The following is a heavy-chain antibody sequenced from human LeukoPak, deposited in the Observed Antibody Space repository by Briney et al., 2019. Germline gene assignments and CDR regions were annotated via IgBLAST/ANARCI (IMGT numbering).Heavy chain of an antibody. D-gene: IGHD3-22*01. J-gene: IGHJ4*02. V-gene: IGHV3-30-3*01. CDR1: GFTFSSYV. CDR3: ARVANYYDSSGYYTVYDY. Sequence: PGGSLRLSCKASGFTFSSYVMHWVRQAPGKGLEWVAVISYDGSNKYYADSVKGRFTISRDNSKNTLYLQMNSLRAEDTAVYYCARVANYYDSSGYYTVYDYWGQGTLVTVSS. CDR2: ISYDGSNK.